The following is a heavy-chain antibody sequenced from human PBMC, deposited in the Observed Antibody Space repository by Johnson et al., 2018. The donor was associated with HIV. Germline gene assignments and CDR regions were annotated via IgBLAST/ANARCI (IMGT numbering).Heavy chain of an antibody. CDR3: AREGRLGSYLGGVAFDI. D-gene: IGHD1-26*01. CDR2: ISGSGGST. Sequence: VQLVESGGGLVQPGGSLRLSCAASGFTFSSYAMSWVLQAPGKGLEWVSAISGSGGSTYYADSVKGRFTISRDNSKNTLYLQMNSLRAEDTAVYYCAREGRLGSYLGGVAFDIWGQGTMVTVSS. V-gene: IGHV3-23*04. J-gene: IGHJ3*02. CDR1: GFTFSSYA.